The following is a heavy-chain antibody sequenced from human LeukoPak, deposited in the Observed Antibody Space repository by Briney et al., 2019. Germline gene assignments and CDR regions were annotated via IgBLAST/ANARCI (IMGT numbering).Heavy chain of an antibody. V-gene: IGHV3-23*01. CDR3: ARDSQHGRFDP. CDR2: ISGSGGST. J-gene: IGHJ5*02. D-gene: IGHD5-24*01. CDR1: GFTFSSYA. Sequence: GGSLRLSCAASGFTFSSYAMSWVRQAPGKGLEWVSAISGSGGSTYYADSVKGRFTISRDNAKNTLYLQMNSLRGEDTAVYYCARDSQHGRFDPWGQGTLVTISS.